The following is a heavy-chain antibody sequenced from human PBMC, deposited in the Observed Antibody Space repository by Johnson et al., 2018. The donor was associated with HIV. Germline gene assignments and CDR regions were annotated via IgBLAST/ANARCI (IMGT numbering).Heavy chain of an antibody. Sequence: EVQVVESGGGLVQPGGSLRLSCAASGFTFINYWMHWVRQAPGKGLVWVSRMNGDGKSTTYADSVKGRFTISRDNAKNTLYLQMNSLRAEDTALYYCAKDKGYSSSWYGDAFDIWGQGTMVTVSS. CDR2: MNGDGKST. V-gene: IGHV3-74*01. D-gene: IGHD6-13*01. CDR3: AKDKGYSSSWYGDAFDI. J-gene: IGHJ3*02. CDR1: GFTFINYW.